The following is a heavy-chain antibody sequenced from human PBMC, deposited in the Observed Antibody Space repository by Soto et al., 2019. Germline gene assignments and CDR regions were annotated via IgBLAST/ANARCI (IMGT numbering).Heavy chain of an antibody. V-gene: IGHV6-1*01. CDR3: ARDRFSRITGTVYYYYGMDV. CDR2: TYYRSKWYN. Sequence: QVQLQQSGPGLVKPSQTLSLTCAISGDSVSSNSAAWNWIRQSPSRGLEWLGRTYYRSKWYNDYAVSVKSRITINPDTSKNQFSLQLNSVTPEDTAVYYCARDRFSRITGTVYYYYGMDVWGQGTTVTVSS. D-gene: IGHD1-7*01. CDR1: GDSVSSNSAA. J-gene: IGHJ6*02.